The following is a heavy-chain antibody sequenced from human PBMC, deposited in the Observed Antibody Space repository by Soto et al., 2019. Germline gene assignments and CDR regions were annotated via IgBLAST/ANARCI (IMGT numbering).Heavy chain of an antibody. CDR3: ANGVGYSRYDSDPPVIYYYYYMDV. CDR1: GFTVSNNY. Sequence: EVQLVESGGGLVQPGGSLRLSCAASGFTVSNNYMTWVRQAPGKGLEWVSVIYSGGSTYYADSVKGRFTISRHNSNNTLYLQMNSRRPGDTAVYYCANGVGYSRYDSDPPVIYYYYYMDVWRKGTTVTVSS. V-gene: IGHV3-53*04. D-gene: IGHD5-12*01. CDR2: IYSGGST. J-gene: IGHJ6*03.